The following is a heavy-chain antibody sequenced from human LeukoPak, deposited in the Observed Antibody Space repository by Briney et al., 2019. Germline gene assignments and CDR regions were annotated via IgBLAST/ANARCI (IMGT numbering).Heavy chain of an antibody. Sequence: PSETLSLTCTVSGGSISSYYWSWIRQPPGKGLEWIGYIYYSGSTNYNPSLKSRVTISVDTSKNQFSLKLSSVTAADTAVYYCARGLAVTYYDFWSGYYTGMYYYYYMDVWGKGTTVTVSS. J-gene: IGHJ6*03. CDR2: IYYSGST. D-gene: IGHD3-3*01. V-gene: IGHV4-59*01. CDR1: GGSISSYY. CDR3: ARGLAVTYYDFWSGYYTGMYYYYYMDV.